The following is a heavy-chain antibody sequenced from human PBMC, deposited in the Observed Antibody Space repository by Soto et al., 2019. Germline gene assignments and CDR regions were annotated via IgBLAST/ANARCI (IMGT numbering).Heavy chain of an antibody. J-gene: IGHJ4*02. V-gene: IGHV3-7*01. D-gene: IGHD3-10*01. CDR2: INEDGGAK. Sequence: LRLSCAASGFTFSNSWMTWIRQAPGKGLEWVANINEDGGAKSYAESVKGRITISRDNVKNSLYLQMNSLRAEDTAVYYCARGGGGASDYWGQGTLVTVSS. CDR3: ARGGGGASDY. CDR1: GFTFSNSW.